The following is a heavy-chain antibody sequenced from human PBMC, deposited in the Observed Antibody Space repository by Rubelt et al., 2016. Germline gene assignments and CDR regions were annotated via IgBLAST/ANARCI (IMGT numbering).Heavy chain of an antibody. CDR2: IIPIFGTA. V-gene: IGHV1-69*01. D-gene: IGHD6-13*01. CDR3: AGKQQLVPLGYYYYGMDV. Sequence: VRHAPGQGLEWMGGIIPIFGTANYAQKFQGRVTITADESTSTAYMELSSLRSEDTAVYYCAGKQQLVPLGYYYYGMDVWGQGTTVTVSS. J-gene: IGHJ6*02.